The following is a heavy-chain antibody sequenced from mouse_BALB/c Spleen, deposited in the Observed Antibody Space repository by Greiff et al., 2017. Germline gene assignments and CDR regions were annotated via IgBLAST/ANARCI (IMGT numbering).Heavy chain of an antibody. J-gene: IGHJ3*01. D-gene: IGHD1-1*01. CDR1: GYTFTSYW. CDR2: IYPSDSYT. Sequence: QVQLQQPGAELVRPGASVKLSCKASGYTFTSYWINWVKQRPGQGLEWIGNIYPSDSYTNYNQKFKDKATLTVDKSSSTAYMQLSSPTSEDSAVYYCTRRGYGSSDWFAYWGQGTLVTVSA. CDR3: TRRGYGSSDWFAY. V-gene: IGHV1-69*02.